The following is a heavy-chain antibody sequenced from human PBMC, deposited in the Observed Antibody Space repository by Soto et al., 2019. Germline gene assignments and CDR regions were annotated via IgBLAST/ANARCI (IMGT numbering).Heavy chain of an antibody. CDR2: INPSGGST. V-gene: IGHV1-46*01. D-gene: IGHD6-19*01. Sequence: ASVKVSCKASGYTFTSYYMHWVLQAPGQGLEWMGIINPSGGSTSYAQKFQGRVTMTRDTSTSTVYMELSSLRSEDTAVYYCARGRTHSSGWYRAYYFDYWGQGTLVTVSS. J-gene: IGHJ4*02. CDR3: ARGRTHSSGWYRAYYFDY. CDR1: GYTFTSYY.